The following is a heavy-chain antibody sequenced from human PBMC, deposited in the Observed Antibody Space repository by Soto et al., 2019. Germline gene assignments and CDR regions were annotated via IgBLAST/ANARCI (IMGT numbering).Heavy chain of an antibody. CDR1: GFTVSSNY. CDR3: ARDGGFDL. J-gene: IGHJ3*01. V-gene: IGHV3-53*04. Sequence: GGSLRLSCAASGFTVSSNYMSWVRQAPGKGLEWVSVIYSGGTTYYADSVKDRFTISRHNSKNTVYLQMNSLRVEDTAVYYCARDGGFDLWGQGTMVTVSS. D-gene: IGHD3-16*01. CDR2: IYSGGTT.